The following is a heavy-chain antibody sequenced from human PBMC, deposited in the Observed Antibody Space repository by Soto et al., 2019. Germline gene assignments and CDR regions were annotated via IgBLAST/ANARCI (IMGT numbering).Heavy chain of an antibody. J-gene: IGHJ4*02. Sequence: ASVKVSCKASGYTFITYDINWVRQATGQGLEWMGWMNPKSGNTGYAQKFQGRVTMTRNTSINTAYMELSSLRSEDTAVYYCARIMKEGYNSAYPLAYWGQGTLVTVSS. CDR3: ARIMKEGYNSAYPLAY. D-gene: IGHD5-18*01. CDR1: GYTFITYD. CDR2: MNPKSGNT. V-gene: IGHV1-8*01.